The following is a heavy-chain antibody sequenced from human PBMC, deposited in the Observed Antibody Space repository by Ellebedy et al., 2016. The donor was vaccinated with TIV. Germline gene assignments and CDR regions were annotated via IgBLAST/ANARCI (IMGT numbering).Heavy chain of an antibody. J-gene: IGHJ3*02. V-gene: IGHV6-1*01. CDR2: TYYRSKWYN. Sequence: SETLSLXXAISGDSVSSNSAAWNWIRQSPSRGLEWLGRTYYRSKWYNDYAVSVKSRITINPDTSKNQFSLQLNSVTPEDTAVYYCARGIPIAVAGPRQETDAFDIWGQGTMVTVSS. CDR1: GDSVSSNSAA. CDR3: ARGIPIAVAGPRQETDAFDI. D-gene: IGHD6-19*01.